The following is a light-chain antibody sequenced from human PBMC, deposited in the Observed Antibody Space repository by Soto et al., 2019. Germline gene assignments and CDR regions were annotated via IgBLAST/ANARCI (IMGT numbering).Light chain of an antibody. CDR3: QPNARSPTGV. CDR2: GNS. J-gene: IGLJ2*01. Sequence: QSVLTQPPSVSGAPGQRVTISCTGSSSNIGEGNDVHWYHQLPETAPKILIYGNSNRPSGVPDRFSGSKSGTSASLTITGLLAEDEADSYWQPNARSPTGVFGGGTQPTVL. V-gene: IGLV1-40*01. CDR1: SSNIGEGND.